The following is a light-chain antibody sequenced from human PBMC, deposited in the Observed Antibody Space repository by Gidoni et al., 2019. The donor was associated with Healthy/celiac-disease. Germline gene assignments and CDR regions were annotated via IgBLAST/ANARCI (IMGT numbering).Light chain of an antibody. CDR3: QSADSSGTYVV. Sequence: SYELTQPPSVSVSPGQTARITCSADALTKQYAYWYQQKPGKPPVLVIYKDSERPSGIPERFSGSSSGTTVTLTISGVQAEDEADYYCQSADSSGTYVVFGGGTKLTVL. CDR1: ALTKQY. V-gene: IGLV3-25*03. J-gene: IGLJ2*01. CDR2: KDS.